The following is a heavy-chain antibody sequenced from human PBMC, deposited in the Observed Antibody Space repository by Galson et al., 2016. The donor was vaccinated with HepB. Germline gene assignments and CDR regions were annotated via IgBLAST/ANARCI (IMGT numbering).Heavy chain of an antibody. CDR1: GGSLSDYY. CDR3: ARNFGKTQGY. J-gene: IGHJ4*02. Sequence: SETLSLTCAVYGGSLSDYYWSWLRQPPGKGLGWIGEINRDGTTNYNPSLKRRVTISIDTSSNQFSLNLSSVTAADTAVYYCARNFGKTQGYWGQGTLVTVSS. V-gene: IGHV4-34*01. D-gene: IGHD3-10*01. CDR2: INRDGTT.